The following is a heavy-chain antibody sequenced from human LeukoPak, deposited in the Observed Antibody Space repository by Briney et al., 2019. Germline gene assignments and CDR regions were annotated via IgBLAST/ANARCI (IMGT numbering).Heavy chain of an antibody. CDR2: ISGSGGST. Sequence: GGSLRLSCAASGFSFSSYWMTWVRQAPGKGLEWVSAISGSGGSTYYADSVKGRFTISRDNSKNTLYLQMNSLRAEDTAVYYCAREERDGYNYYWYFDLWGRGTLVTVSS. J-gene: IGHJ2*01. D-gene: IGHD5-24*01. CDR3: AREERDGYNYYWYFDL. CDR1: GFSFSSYW. V-gene: IGHV3-23*01.